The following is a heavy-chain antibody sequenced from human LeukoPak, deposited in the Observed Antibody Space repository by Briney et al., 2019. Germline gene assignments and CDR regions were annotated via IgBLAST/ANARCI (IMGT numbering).Heavy chain of an antibody. CDR3: ARAWGAVAGSDY. Sequence: GASVKVSCKASGYTFTSYDINWVRQATGQGLEWMGWMNPNSGNTGYAQKFQGRVTMTSNTSISTAYMELSSLRSEDTAVYYCARAWGAVAGSDYWGQGTLVTVSS. CDR1: GYTFTSYD. D-gene: IGHD6-19*01. CDR2: MNPNSGNT. J-gene: IGHJ4*02. V-gene: IGHV1-8*01.